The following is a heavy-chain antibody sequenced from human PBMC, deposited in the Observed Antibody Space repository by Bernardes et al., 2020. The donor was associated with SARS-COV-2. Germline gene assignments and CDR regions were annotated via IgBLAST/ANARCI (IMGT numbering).Heavy chain of an antibody. J-gene: IGHJ4*02. CDR3: GIGNSAPIDF. Sequence: SETLSLTCTVSAGSTSRGNYYWSWIRQPAGKGLEWIGRIYISGSTNYNPSLKSRVTISIDTPKNQFSLNLSSVTATDTAVYYCGIGNSAPIDFWGQGTLVTVSS. CDR1: AGSTSRGNYY. V-gene: IGHV4-61*02. CDR2: IYISGST. D-gene: IGHD4-4*01.